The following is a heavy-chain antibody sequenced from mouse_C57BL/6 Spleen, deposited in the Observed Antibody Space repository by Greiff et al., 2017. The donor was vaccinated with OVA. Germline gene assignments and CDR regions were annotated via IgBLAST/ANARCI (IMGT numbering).Heavy chain of an antibody. Sequence: QVQLQQPGAELVRPGSSVKLSCKASGYTFTSYWMDWVKQRPGQGLEWIGNIYPSDSETHYNQKFKDKATLTVDKSSSTAYMQLSSLTSEDSAVYYCARQLFYAMDYWGQGTSVTVSS. CDR2: IYPSDSET. CDR1: GYTFTSYW. CDR3: ARQLFYAMDY. V-gene: IGHV1-61*01. D-gene: IGHD4-1*02. J-gene: IGHJ4*01.